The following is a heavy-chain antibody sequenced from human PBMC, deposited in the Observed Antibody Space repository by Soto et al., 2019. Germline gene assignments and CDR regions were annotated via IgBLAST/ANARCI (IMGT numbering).Heavy chain of an antibody. CDR2: INAGNGKT. CDR3: ASPVFQRSAYIGTEYFHH. J-gene: IGHJ1*01. CDR1: GYTFSSYA. D-gene: IGHD3-22*01. Sequence: QVQLVQSGAEVKKPGASVKVSCKASGYTFSSYAMHWVRQAPGQRLEWMGWINAGNGKTKYSQKLQGRVTITRDTSASTPYLELSSLRSEATAVYYCASPVFQRSAYIGTEYFHHWGQGTLVTVSS. V-gene: IGHV1-3*01.